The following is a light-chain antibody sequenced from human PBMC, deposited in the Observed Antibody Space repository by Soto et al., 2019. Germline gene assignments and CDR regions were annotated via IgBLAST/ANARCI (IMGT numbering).Light chain of an antibody. J-gene: IGKJ1*01. Sequence: DIVMTQSPDSLAVSLGERATINCKSSQSVLYSSSNKNYLAWYQQKPGQPPKLLIYWASTRESGVPDRFSGSGSGTDFTLTISSLQAEDVAGYYCQQYYSTPWTFGQGTKVEIK. V-gene: IGKV4-1*01. CDR3: QQYYSTPWT. CDR1: QSVLYSSSNKNY. CDR2: WAS.